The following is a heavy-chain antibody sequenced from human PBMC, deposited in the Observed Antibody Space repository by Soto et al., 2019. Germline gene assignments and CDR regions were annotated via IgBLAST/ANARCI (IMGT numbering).Heavy chain of an antibody. Sequence: SETLSLTCAVSGYSISSSNWWGWIRQPPGKGLEWIGYISNSGSTNYNPSLESRVTISVETSKNQISLNLIFVTAADTAVYYCAATPRYWGQGTLVTVSS. CDR1: GYSISSSNW. CDR3: AATPRY. V-gene: IGHV4-28*01. CDR2: ISNSGST. J-gene: IGHJ4*02.